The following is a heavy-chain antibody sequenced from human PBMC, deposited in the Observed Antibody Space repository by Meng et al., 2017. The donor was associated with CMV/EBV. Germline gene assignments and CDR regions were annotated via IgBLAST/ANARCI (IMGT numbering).Heavy chain of an antibody. J-gene: IGHJ5*02. CDR3: ARSIAARQRWFDP. CDR2: INSDGSST. D-gene: IGHD6-6*01. V-gene: IGHV3-74*01. Sequence: GEPLKISCAASGFTFSSYWMHWVRQAPGKGLVWVSRINSDGSSTSYADSVKGRFTTSRDNAKNTLYLQMNSLRAEDTAVYYCARSIAARQRWFDPWGQGTLVTVSS. CDR1: GFTFSSYW.